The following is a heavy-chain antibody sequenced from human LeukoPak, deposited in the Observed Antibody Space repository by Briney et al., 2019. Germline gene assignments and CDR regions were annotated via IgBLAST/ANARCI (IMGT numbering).Heavy chain of an antibody. J-gene: IGHJ4*02. CDR3: ASASPAGDY. CDR1: GFTFSRFW. CDR2: IKRDGSER. V-gene: IGHV3-7*01. Sequence: QAGGSLRLSCAASGFTFSRFWMSWVRQAPGKGLEWVANIKRDGSERYYVDSVKGRFTISRDNAKNSLHLQMNSLRAEDTAMYYCASASPAGDYWGQGTLVTVSS. D-gene: IGHD2-2*01.